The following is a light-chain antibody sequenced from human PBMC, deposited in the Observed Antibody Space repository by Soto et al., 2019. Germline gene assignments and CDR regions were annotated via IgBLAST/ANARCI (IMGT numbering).Light chain of an antibody. CDR1: SSNVGSNY. CDR2: WDG. V-gene: IGLV1-47*01. Sequence: QSVLTQPPSASGTPGQRVTISCSGSSSNVGSNYVYWYQQVPGTAPILLMHWDGQRPSGVLDRFSGSKSGTSASLAISGLRSEDEADYYCAAWYDSLSGVVFGGGTKLTVL. J-gene: IGLJ3*02. CDR3: AAWYDSLSGVV.